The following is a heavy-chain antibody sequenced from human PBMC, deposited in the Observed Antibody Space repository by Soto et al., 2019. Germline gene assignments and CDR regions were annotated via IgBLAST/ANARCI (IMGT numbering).Heavy chain of an antibody. CDR2: IIPIIGII. V-gene: IGHV1-69*02. D-gene: IGHD3-22*01. Sequence: QVQLVQSGAEVKKPGSSVKVSCKASGGTFSTYTITWXRXAPGQGLEWMGRIIPIIGIINYAQKFQGRVTITAXXXTXXXXXXXXXXXXXXXXXXXXXGXXXSHYNDSXASSYPWGQGTLVTVSS. CDR1: GGTFSTYT. J-gene: IGHJ5*02. CDR3: XGXXXSHYNDSXASSYP.